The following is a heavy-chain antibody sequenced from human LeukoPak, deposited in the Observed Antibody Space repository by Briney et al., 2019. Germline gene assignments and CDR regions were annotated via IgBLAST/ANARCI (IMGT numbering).Heavy chain of an antibody. CDR1: GFTFSSYS. J-gene: IGHJ4*02. D-gene: IGHD3-9*01. V-gene: IGHV3-21*01. CDR3: ARAYDILTGPFDY. CDR2: ISSSSNYI. Sequence: PGGSLRLSCAASGFTFSSYSMNWVRQAPGKGLEWVSSISSSSNYIYYADSVKGRFTISRDNAKNSLYLQMNSLRAEDTAVCYCARAYDILTGPFDYWGQGTLVTVSS.